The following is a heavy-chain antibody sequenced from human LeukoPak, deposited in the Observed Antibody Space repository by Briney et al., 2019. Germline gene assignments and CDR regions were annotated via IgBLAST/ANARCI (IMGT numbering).Heavy chain of an antibody. D-gene: IGHD3-10*01. CDR1: GYSITSGYY. J-gene: IGHJ4*02. CDR2: INQSGST. V-gene: IGHV4-38-2*02. Sequence: SETLSLTCIVSGYSITSGYYWGWIRQPPGKGLEWIGEINQSGSTNYNPSLKSRLIISVDSSKNQFSLKLSSVTAADTAVYYCARDLWGSGIDNWGQGTLVTVSS. CDR3: ARDLWGSGIDN.